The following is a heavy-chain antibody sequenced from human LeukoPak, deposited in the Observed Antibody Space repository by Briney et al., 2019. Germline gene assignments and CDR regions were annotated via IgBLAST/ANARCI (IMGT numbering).Heavy chain of an antibody. CDR3: AKVRGYTLSPSSLYMDV. CDR1: EFIFNNYA. CDR2: ISGTGGST. D-gene: IGHD5-12*01. V-gene: IGHV3-23*01. Sequence: GGSLRLSCAASEFIFNNYAMSWVRQAPGKGLEWVSAISGTGGSTYYAASVKGRFTISRDNSENTLYLQMNSLRAEDTAVYYCAKVRGYTLSPSSLYMDVWGKGTTVTVSS. J-gene: IGHJ6*03.